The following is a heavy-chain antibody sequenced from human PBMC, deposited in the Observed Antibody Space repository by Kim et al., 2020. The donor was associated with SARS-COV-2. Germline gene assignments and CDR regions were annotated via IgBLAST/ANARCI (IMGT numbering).Heavy chain of an antibody. CDR3: AREAVGVLAGLDF. J-gene: IGHJ4*02. CDR2: VTRSGDT. D-gene: IGHD6-19*01. Sequence: SETLSLTCTVSGASINSGGPYWTWIRQHPGKGLEWIGFVTRSGDTAYNPSLESRLTISIETSKNHFSLKLISVTAADTALYFCAREAVGVLAGLDFWGQGILVTVSS. V-gene: IGHV4-31*03. CDR1: GASINSGGPY.